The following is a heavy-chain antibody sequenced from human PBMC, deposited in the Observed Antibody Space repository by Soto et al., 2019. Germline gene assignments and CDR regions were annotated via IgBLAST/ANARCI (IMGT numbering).Heavy chain of an antibody. J-gene: IGHJ4*02. CDR3: ATLDRSKSFSGFDN. V-gene: IGHV5-51*01. CDR1: EYTFSNYW. Sequence: GESLKISCQASEYTFSNYWIAWVRQMPGKGLECMGIIYPGDSDTKYSPSFRGQVTISADNSISTAYLQWSSLKASDTAMYYCATLDRSKSFSGFDNWGEGAPVTVSS. CDR2: IYPGDSDT. D-gene: IGHD1-1*01.